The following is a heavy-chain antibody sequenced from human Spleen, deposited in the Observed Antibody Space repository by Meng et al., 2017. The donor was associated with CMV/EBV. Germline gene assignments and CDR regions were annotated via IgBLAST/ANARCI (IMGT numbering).Heavy chain of an antibody. V-gene: IGHV1-46*01. D-gene: IGHD3-9*01. Sequence: ASVKVSCKASGYTFTTYYIHWVRQAPGQGLEWMGIINPSGGSTSYAQKFQGRVTMTRDTSTSTVYMELSSLRSEDTAVYYCATGDFDQISNYYGMDVWGQGTTVTVS. CDR2: INPSGGST. CDR3: ATGDFDQISNYYGMDV. J-gene: IGHJ6*02. CDR1: GYTFTTYY.